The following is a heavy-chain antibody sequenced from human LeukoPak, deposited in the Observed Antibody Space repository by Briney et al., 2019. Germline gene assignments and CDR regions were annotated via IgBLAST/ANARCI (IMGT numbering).Heavy chain of an antibody. CDR1: GFTFTSSA. CDR3: AADLGSDFWSGYYPGY. J-gene: IGHJ4*02. V-gene: IGHV1-58*01. Sequence: VASVKVSCKASGFTFTSSAVQWARQARGQRLEWIGWIVVGSGNTNYAQKFQERVTITRDMSTSTAYMELSSLRSEDTAVYYCAADLGSDFWSGYYPGYWGQGTLVTVSS. D-gene: IGHD3-3*01. CDR2: IVVGSGNT.